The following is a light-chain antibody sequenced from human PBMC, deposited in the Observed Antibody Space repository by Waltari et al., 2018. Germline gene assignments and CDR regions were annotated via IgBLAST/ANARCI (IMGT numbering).Light chain of an antibody. V-gene: IGKV3-15*01. J-gene: IGKJ2*01. CDR1: RSVRSN. CDR3: QQYHTWPRT. Sequence: EIMLTQSPGALSVSPGERATLSCRASRSVRSNLVWFQQKPGQAPRLLIYGASTRATDIPARFSSSGSETEFTLTISSMQSEDFAVYYCQQYHTWPRTFGQGTKLDIK. CDR2: GAS.